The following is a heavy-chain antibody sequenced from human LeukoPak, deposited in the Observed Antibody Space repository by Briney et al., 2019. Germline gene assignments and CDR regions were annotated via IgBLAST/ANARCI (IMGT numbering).Heavy chain of an antibody. CDR3: AKDQPVGYCSSTSCYIDY. CDR1: GFTFSSYA. V-gene: IGHV3-23*01. D-gene: IGHD2-2*02. Sequence: GGSLRLFCAASGFTFSSYAMSWVRQAPGKGLEWVSAISGSGGSTYYADSVKGRFTISRDNSKNTLYLQMNSLRAEDTAVYYCAKDQPVGYCSSTSCYIDYWGQGTLVTVSS. CDR2: ISGSGGST. J-gene: IGHJ4*02.